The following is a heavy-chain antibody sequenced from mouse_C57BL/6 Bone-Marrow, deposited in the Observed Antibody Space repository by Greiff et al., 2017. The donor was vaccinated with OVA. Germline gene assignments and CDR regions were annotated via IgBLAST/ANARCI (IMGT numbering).Heavy chain of an antibody. Sequence: QVQLQQPGAELVMPGASVKLSCKASGYTFTSYWMHWVKQRPGQGLEWIGEIDPSDSYTNYNQKFKGKSTLTVDKSSSTAYMQLSSLTSEDSAVYDCARRRLTTVAYFDYWGQGTTLTVSS. CDR1: GYTFTSYW. V-gene: IGHV1-69*01. CDR2: IDPSDSYT. D-gene: IGHD1-1*01. CDR3: ARRRLTTVAYFDY. J-gene: IGHJ2*01.